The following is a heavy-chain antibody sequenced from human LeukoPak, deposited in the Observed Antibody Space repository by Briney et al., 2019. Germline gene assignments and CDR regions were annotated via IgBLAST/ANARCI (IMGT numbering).Heavy chain of an antibody. CDR1: GGTFSSYA. CDR2: IIPIFGTA. D-gene: IGHD6-6*01. J-gene: IGHJ5*02. V-gene: IGHV1-69*13. Sequence: ASVKVSCKASGGTFSSYAISWVRQAPGQGLEWMGGIIPIFGTANYAQKFQGRVTITADESTSTAYMELSSLRSEDTAVYYCARVSIGAARLNWFDPWGQGTLVTVSS. CDR3: ARVSIGAARLNWFDP.